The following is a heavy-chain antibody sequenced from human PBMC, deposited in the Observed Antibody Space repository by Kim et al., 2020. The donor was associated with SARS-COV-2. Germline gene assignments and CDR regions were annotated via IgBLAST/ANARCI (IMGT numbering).Heavy chain of an antibody. V-gene: IGHV3-15*01. J-gene: IGHJ3*02. CDR1: GFTFSNAW. Sequence: GGSLRLSCAASGFTFSNAWMSWVRQAPGKGLEWVGRIKSKTDGGTTDYAAPVKGRFTISRDDSKNTLYLQMNSLKTEDTAVYYCTTADTAMVADAFDIWGQGTMVTVSS. CDR2: IKSKTDGGTT. D-gene: IGHD5-18*01. CDR3: TTADTAMVADAFDI.